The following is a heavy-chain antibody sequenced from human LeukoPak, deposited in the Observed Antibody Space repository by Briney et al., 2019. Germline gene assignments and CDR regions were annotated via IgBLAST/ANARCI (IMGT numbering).Heavy chain of an antibody. Sequence: GGSLRLSCAASGFTFSSYAMSWVRQAPGKGLEWVSAITGSGDNTYYADSVKGRFTISRDNSKNTLYLQMHSLRAEDTAVYYCAGYSSGWYAGHYWGQGTLVTVSS. J-gene: IGHJ4*02. CDR2: ITGSGDNT. CDR1: GFTFSSYA. V-gene: IGHV3-23*01. D-gene: IGHD6-19*01. CDR3: AGYSSGWYAGHY.